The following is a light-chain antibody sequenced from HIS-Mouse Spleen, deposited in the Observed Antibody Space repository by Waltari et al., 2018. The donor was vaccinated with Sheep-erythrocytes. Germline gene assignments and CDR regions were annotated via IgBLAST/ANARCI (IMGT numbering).Light chain of an antibody. Sequence: IVMTHSLATLSGSPGERATLSCRASQSVSSNLAWYQQKPGQAPRLLIYGASTRATGIPARFSGSGSGTEFTLTISSMQSEDFAVYYCQQYKNWPWTFGQGTKVEIK. J-gene: IGKJ1*01. CDR1: QSVSSN. V-gene: IGKV3-15*01. CDR3: QQYKNWPWT. CDR2: GAS.